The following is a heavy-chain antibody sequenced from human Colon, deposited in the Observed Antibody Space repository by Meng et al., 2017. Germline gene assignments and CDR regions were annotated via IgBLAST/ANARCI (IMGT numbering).Heavy chain of an antibody. Sequence: QEQAPQSVPGRVKPSQTPSPPWAISGDSVSSNDGTWNWIRQSPSRGLEWLGRTFYRAKWISDYAVSLESRITINPDTSKNQFTLQLNSVTPEDTAVYYCARLVGNSWLPDWGQGTLVTVSS. CDR3: ARLVGNSWLPD. J-gene: IGHJ4*02. CDR1: GDSVSSNDGT. D-gene: IGHD6-13*01. CDR2: TFYRAKWIS. V-gene: IGHV6-1*01.